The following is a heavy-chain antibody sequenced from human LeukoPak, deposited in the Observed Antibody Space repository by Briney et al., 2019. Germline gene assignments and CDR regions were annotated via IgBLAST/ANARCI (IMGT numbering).Heavy chain of an antibody. CDR1: GYTFTRYG. V-gene: IGHV1-18*01. J-gene: IGHJ4*02. CDR2: ISAYNGDT. D-gene: IGHD3-10*01. Sequence: ASVKVSCKASGYTFTRYGITWVRQAPGQGLEWMGWISAYNGDTNYAQKLQGRVTMTTDTSTSTAYMELRSLRSDDTAVYYCARVRWFGELFPDYWGQGTLVTVSS. CDR3: ARVRWFGELFPDY.